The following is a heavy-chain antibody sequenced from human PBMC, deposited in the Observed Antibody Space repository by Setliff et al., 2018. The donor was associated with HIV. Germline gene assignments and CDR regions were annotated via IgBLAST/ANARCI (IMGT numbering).Heavy chain of an antibody. Sequence: SETLSLTCTVSGGSISSGSHFWGWIRQPAGKGLEWIGHISTSGTTKYNPSLKSRVTISVDTSKTHFSLRLTSVTAADTAVYYCASGEPYYYDSTGYSGNYFDYWGQGTLVTVSS. V-gene: IGHV4-61*09. D-gene: IGHD3-22*01. CDR1: GGSISSGSHF. CDR3: ASGEPYYYDSTGYSGNYFDY. CDR2: ISTSGTT. J-gene: IGHJ4*02.